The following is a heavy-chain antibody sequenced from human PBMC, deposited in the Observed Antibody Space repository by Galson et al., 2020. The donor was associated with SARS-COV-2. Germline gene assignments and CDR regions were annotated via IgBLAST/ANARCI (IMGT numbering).Heavy chain of an antibody. J-gene: IGHJ6*04. CDR2: INPNGGNT. CDR1: GYTFTNYY. CDR3: ARDHTGTTHVGDDLYYYDGMDV. Sequence: ASVKVSCKASGYTFTNYYMHWVRQAPGQGLEWMGIINPNGGNTNYAQKFQGRVTMTRDTSTSTVYMELSSLRSEDTAVYYCARDHTGTTHVGDDLYYYDGMDVGCKGTTDIVSS. D-gene: IGHD1-7*01. V-gene: IGHV1-46*01.